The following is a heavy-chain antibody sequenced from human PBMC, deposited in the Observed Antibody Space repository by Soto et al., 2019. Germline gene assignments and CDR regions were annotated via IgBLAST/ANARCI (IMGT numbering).Heavy chain of an antibody. Sequence: QLQLQESGPGLVKPSETLSLTCTVSGGSISSSSYYWGWIRQPPGKGLEWIGSIYYSGSTYSNPSLKSRVTISVDTSKNQFSLKLSSVTAADTAVYDCARPLIPVRPNDAFDIWGQGTMVTVS. CDR3: ARPLIPVRPNDAFDI. V-gene: IGHV4-39*01. CDR1: GGSISSSSYY. CDR2: IYYSGST. D-gene: IGHD3-10*01. J-gene: IGHJ3*02.